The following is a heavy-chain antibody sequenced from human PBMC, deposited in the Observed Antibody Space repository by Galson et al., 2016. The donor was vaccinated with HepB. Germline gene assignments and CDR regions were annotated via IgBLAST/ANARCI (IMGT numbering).Heavy chain of an antibody. J-gene: IGHJ5*02. CDR1: GFSFSSYA. CDR2: ISGSGGDST. D-gene: IGHD6-19*01. Sequence: SLRLSCAASGFSFSSYAMSWVRQAPGKGLEWVSAISGSGGDSTYYADSVKGRFTISRDNSKNMLYLQMNSLRAEDTAVYYCAKDQAQSMAVALRWFDPWGQGTLVTVSS. V-gene: IGHV3-23*01. CDR3: AKDQAQSMAVALRWFDP.